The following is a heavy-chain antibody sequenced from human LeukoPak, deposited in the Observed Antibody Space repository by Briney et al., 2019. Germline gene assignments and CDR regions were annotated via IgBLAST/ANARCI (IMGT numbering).Heavy chain of an antibody. CDR3: ASQRYCTNGVCYLGFDY. CDR2: IYHSGST. D-gene: IGHD2-8*01. V-gene: IGHV4-30-2*01. Sequence: PSQTLSLTCTVSGGSISSGGYCWSWIRQPPGKGLEWIGYIYHSGSTYYNPSLKSRVTISVDRSKNQFSLKLSSVTAADTAVYYCASQRYCTNGVCYLGFDYWGQGTLVTVSS. J-gene: IGHJ4*02. CDR1: GGSISSGGYC.